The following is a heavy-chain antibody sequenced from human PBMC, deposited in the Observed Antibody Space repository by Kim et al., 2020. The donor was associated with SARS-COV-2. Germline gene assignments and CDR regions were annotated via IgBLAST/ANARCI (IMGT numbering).Heavy chain of an antibody. J-gene: IGHJ4*02. Sequence: GGSLRLSCAASGFTFSSYAMHWVRQAPGKGLEWVAVISYDGSNKYYVDSVKGRFTISRDNSKNTLYLQMNSLRAEDTAVYYCARDYSRAYCGGDCSNPLGYWGQGTLVTVSS. CDR1: GFTFSSYA. CDR2: ISYDGSNK. V-gene: IGHV3-30*04. CDR3: ARDYSRAYCGGDCSNPLGY. D-gene: IGHD2-21*01.